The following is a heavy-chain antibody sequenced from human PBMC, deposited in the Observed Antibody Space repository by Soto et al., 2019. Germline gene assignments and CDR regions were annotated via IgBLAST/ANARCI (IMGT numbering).Heavy chain of an antibody. J-gene: IGHJ4*02. CDR1: GGSISSGGYY. V-gene: IGHV4-31*03. CDR3: ARGGEWRSYGDYRAKGYFDY. Sequence: QVQLQESGPGLVKPSQTLSLTCTVSGGSISSGGYYWSWIRQHPGKGLEWIGYIYYSGSTYYNPSLKSRVTISVDTSKNQFSLKLSSVTAADTAVYYCARGGEWRSYGDYRAKGYFDYWGQGTLVTVSS. CDR2: IYYSGST. D-gene: IGHD4-17*01.